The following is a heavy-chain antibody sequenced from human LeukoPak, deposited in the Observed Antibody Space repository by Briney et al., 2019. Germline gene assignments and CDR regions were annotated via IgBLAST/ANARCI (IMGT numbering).Heavy chain of an antibody. V-gene: IGHV3-64D*06. CDR1: GFTFASHV. J-gene: IGHJ4*02. CDR3: VREGLERRTNSDY. D-gene: IGHD1-1*01. Sequence: GGSLRLSCSASGFTFASHVMHWVRQAPGKGLQYVSGISMNVQTTYYAGSVKGRFTISRDSSKNTVYLQMNSLTAEDTAVYYCVREGLERRTNSDYWGQGTLVSVSS. CDR2: ISMNVQTT.